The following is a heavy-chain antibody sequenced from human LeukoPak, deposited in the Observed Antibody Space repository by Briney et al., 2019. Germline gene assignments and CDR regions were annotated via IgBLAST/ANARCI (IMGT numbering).Heavy chain of an antibody. Sequence: GGSLRLSCADSGFTFSSYWMASVRQAPGQGLEWVANIKQDGREKYYVDSVKGRFTISRDNAKNSLYLQMTSLRAEDTAVYYCARGSGDYSGQGTLVTVSS. CDR2: IKQDGREK. CDR3: ARGSGDY. CDR1: GFTFSSYW. V-gene: IGHV3-7*04. J-gene: IGHJ4*02.